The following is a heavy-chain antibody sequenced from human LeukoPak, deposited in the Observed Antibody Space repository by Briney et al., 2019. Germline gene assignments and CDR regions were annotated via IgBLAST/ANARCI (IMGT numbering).Heavy chain of an antibody. CDR1: GFTFRSYG. J-gene: IGHJ6*02. D-gene: IGHD1-1*01. V-gene: IGHV3-30*18. CDR2: ISYDGSNE. CDR3: AKGGNDFCYYGLDV. Sequence: GTSLRLSCAASGFTFRSYGMHWVRQAPGRGLEWVAVISYDGSNEYYVDPVKGRFNISRDNSKNTLYLQMHSLRVEDTARYYCAKGGNDFCYYGLDVWGQGTTVTVSS.